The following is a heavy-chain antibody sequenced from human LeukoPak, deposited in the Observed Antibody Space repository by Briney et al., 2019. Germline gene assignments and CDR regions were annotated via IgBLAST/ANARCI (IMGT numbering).Heavy chain of an antibody. J-gene: IGHJ4*02. CDR2: ISTRATTI. CDR1: GFTFSNYE. Sequence: GGSLRLSCAASGFTFSNYEMNWVRQAPGKALEWVSYISTRATTIYYTDSVKGRFTISRDNANNSLYLQMNSLRAEDAAVYYCARGWYSSGWSLDYWGQGTLVTVSS. D-gene: IGHD6-19*01. CDR3: ARGWYSSGWSLDY. V-gene: IGHV3-48*03.